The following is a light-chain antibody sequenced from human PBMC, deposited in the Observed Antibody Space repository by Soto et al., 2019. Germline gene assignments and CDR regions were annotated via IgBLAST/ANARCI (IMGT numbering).Light chain of an antibody. CDR3: MQALQTPRT. Sequence: DIVMTQSPLSLPVTPGEPASISCRSSQSLLHSNGYNYLDWYLQKPGQSPQLLIYLGSNRASGVPCRFSGSGSGTDFTLKISRVEAEYVGVYYCMQALQTPRTFGQWTQVEIK. J-gene: IGKJ1*01. CDR1: QSLLHSNGYNY. CDR2: LGS. V-gene: IGKV2-28*01.